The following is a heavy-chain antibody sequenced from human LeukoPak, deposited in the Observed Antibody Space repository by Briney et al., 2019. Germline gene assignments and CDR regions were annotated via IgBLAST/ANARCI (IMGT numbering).Heavy chain of an antibody. Sequence: GGSLRLSCAASGFTFSSYSMNRVRQAPGKGLEWVSSISSSSSYVYYADSVKGRFTISRDNAKNSLYLQMNSLRAEDTAVYYCARASGYCSSTSCYAGEYYYYYGMDVWGQGTTVTVSS. CDR1: GFTFSSYS. D-gene: IGHD2-2*01. CDR2: ISSSSSYV. V-gene: IGHV3-21*01. CDR3: ARASGYCSSTSCYAGEYYYYYGMDV. J-gene: IGHJ6*02.